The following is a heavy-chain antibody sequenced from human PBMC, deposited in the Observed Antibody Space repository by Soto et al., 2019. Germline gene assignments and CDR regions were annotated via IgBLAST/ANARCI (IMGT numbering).Heavy chain of an antibody. CDR1: GFTFSSYA. D-gene: IGHD2-15*01. Sequence: GGSLRLSCAASGFTFSSYAMSWVRQAPGKGLEWVSAISGSGGSTYYADSVKGRFTISRENSKNTLYLQMNSLRAEDTAVYYCAKDESLGYCSGGSCYAGWDYWGQGTLVTVSS. V-gene: IGHV3-23*01. J-gene: IGHJ4*02. CDR2: ISGSGGST. CDR3: AKDESLGYCSGGSCYAGWDY.